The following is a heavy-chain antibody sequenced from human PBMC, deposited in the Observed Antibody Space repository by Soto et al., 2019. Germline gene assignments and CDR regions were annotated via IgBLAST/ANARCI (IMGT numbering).Heavy chain of an antibody. D-gene: IGHD5-12*01. J-gene: IGHJ4*02. Sequence: QITLKESGPSLVKPTQTLTLTCTFSGFSLSTTGVGVGWIRQPPGKALEWLALIFWDDDKRYSPSLKNRLTIPKXXSXNXXVVTMTDMDSVDTATYYCARLRWVQLRGPEYYFDYWGQGTLVTVSS. CDR2: IFWDDDK. CDR3: ARLRWVQLRGPEYYFDY. CDR1: GFSLSTTGVG. V-gene: IGHV2-5*02.